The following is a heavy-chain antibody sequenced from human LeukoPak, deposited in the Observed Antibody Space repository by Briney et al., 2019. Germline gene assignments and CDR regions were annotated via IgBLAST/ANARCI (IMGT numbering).Heavy chain of an antibody. D-gene: IGHD6-19*01. Sequence: ASVKVSCKASGYTFTSYDINWVRQATGQGLEWMGWMNPNSGNTGYAQKFQGRVTMTRNTSISTPYMELSSLRSEDTAVYYCARGGGSGWFYYYYGMDVWGQGTTVTVSS. CDR2: MNPNSGNT. V-gene: IGHV1-8*01. CDR3: ARGGGSGWFYYYYGMDV. CDR1: GYTFTSYD. J-gene: IGHJ6*02.